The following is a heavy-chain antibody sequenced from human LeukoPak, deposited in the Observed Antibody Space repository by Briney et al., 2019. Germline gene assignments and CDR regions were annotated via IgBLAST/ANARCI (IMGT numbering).Heavy chain of an antibody. CDR2: INPNSGGT. CDR3: AREGSGRTFNFDY. Sequence: ASVKVSCKASGYTFTGYYMHWVRQAPGQGLEWMGWINPNSGGTNYAQKFQGRVTMTRDTSISTAYMELSRLRSDDTAVYYCAREGSGRTFNFDYWGQGTLVTVSS. D-gene: IGHD3-10*01. J-gene: IGHJ4*02. CDR1: GYTFTGYY. V-gene: IGHV1-2*02.